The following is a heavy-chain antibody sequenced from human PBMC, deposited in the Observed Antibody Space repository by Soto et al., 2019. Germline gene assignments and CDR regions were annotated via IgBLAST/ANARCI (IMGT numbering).Heavy chain of an antibody. CDR3: ARQSGYSSSWYPFDY. CDR2: IYYSGST. Sequence: PSETLSLTCTVSGGSISSDYWSWIRQPPGKGLEWIGYIYYSGSTNYNPSLKSRVTISVDTSKNQFSLKLSSVTAADTAVYYCARQSGYSSSWYPFDYWGQGTLVTVSS. D-gene: IGHD6-13*01. CDR1: GGSISSDY. V-gene: IGHV4-59*08. J-gene: IGHJ4*02.